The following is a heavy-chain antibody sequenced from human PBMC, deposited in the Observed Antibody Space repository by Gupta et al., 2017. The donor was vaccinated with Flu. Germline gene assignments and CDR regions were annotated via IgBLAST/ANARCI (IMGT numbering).Heavy chain of an antibody. Sequence: QVQLVESGGGEVQPGRSLRLSCAATGFTLNSFGVHWVRQAPGKGLEWVAIASYDGNGKYADSVRGRFTISRDTSRNTVYLQMNSLRTEDTAVYYCAKDGDYVWGSNRYTYPDYWGQGTLVTVSS. CDR2: ASYDGNG. D-gene: IGHD3-16*02. CDR3: AKDGDYVWGSNRYTYPDY. J-gene: IGHJ4*02. CDR1: GFTLNSFG. V-gene: IGHV3-30*18.